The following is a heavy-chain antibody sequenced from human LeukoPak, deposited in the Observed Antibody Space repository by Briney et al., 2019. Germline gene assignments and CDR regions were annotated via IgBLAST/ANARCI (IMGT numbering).Heavy chain of an antibody. CDR3: ARQADPNCFDS. J-gene: IGHJ5*01. CDR2: INPNSGVI. V-gene: IGHV1-2*02. CDR1: VYTFTGYY. Sequence: GASVKVSCKASVYTFTGYYRHWVRQAPGQGLEWMGWINPNSGVIKYVQKFQGRVTMTRDTSISTAYMELSRLRSDDTAVFYCARQADPNCFDSRVQGTLVAVSS. D-gene: IGHD6-25*01.